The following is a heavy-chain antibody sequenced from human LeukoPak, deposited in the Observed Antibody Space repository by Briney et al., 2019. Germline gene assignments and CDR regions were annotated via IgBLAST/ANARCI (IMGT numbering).Heavy chain of an antibody. CDR1: GFTFSSYS. J-gene: IGHJ5*02. V-gene: IGHV3-21*01. Sequence: GGSLRLSCAASGFTFSSYSMNWVRQAPGKGLEWVSSISSSSSYIYYADSVKGRFTISRDNAKKSLYLQMNSLRAEDTAVYYCASSDSSGYYSWFDPWGQGTLVTVSS. D-gene: IGHD3-22*01. CDR3: ASSDSSGYYSWFDP. CDR2: ISSSSSYI.